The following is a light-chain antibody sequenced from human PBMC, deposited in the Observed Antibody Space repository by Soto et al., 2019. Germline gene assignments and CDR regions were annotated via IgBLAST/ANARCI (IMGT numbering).Light chain of an antibody. CDR1: ALPKQY. Sequence: SYELTQPPSVSVSPGQTARITCSGDALPKQYAYWYQQKPGQAPVLVIYKDSERPSGIPERFSGSRSGTTVTLTISGVQAEDEADYYCQSAESSGTYQVFGTGTKVTVL. CDR3: QSAESSGTYQV. CDR2: KDS. J-gene: IGLJ1*01. V-gene: IGLV3-25*02.